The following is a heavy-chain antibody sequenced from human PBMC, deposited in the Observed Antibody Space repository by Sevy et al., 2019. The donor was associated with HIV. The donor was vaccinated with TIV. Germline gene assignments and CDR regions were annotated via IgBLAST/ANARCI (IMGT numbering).Heavy chain of an antibody. D-gene: IGHD5-18*01. CDR3: ATDRGILRLWVNPFDD. CDR1: GFTFDDYA. V-gene: IGHV3-9*01. Sequence: GGSLRLSCAASGFTFDDYAMHWVRQAPGKGLEGVSGISWNSGSMGYADSVKGRFTISIDNAKNSLYLQMNSLRAEDTALYYCATDRGILRLWVNPFDDWGQGTLVTVSS. CDR2: ISWNSGSM. J-gene: IGHJ4*02.